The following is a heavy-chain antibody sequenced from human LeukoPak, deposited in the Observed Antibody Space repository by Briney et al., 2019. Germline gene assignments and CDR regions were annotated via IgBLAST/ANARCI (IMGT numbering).Heavy chain of an antibody. CDR3: AKIGVIGHWYYDL. Sequence: GGSLRLSCAASGFPFSSHGMSWVRQAPGKGPEWVSSISSGSDYTFYADSVRGRFTIFRDNSKNTMYLQMNSLRVGDTAVYYCAKIGVIGHWYYDLWGRGTLVTVSS. CDR2: ISSGSDYT. D-gene: IGHD3/OR15-3a*01. V-gene: IGHV3-23*01. CDR1: GFPFSSHG. J-gene: IGHJ2*01.